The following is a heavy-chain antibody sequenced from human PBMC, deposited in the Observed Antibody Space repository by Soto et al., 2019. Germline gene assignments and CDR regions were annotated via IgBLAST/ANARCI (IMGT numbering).Heavy chain of an antibody. CDR3: ARGAVTTSGDYYGMDV. Sequence: QVQLVESGGGVVQPGRSLRLSCAASGFTFRNYGMHWVRQAPGKGLEWLAVIWYDGSKALYIDSVRGRFTVSRDNSKNTMTLQMNGLRGEDTAVYYCARGAVTTSGDYYGMDVWGQGTTVTVSS. CDR1: GFTFRNYG. J-gene: IGHJ6*02. V-gene: IGHV3-33*01. CDR2: IWYDGSKA. D-gene: IGHD4-17*01.